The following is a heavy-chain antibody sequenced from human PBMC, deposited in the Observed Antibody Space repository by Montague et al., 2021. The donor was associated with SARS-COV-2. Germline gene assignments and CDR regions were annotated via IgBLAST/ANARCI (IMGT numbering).Heavy chain of an antibody. CDR3: LNYHGSGSYGDF. CDR2: ISASAMRT. V-gene: IGHV3-23*01. Sequence: SLRLSCAASGFTFSTYGMTWVRHAPGKGLEWVSSISASAMRTHYPDSVRGRFTISRDNSKNTLYLQMSSLRAEDTAVYFCLNYHGSGSYGDFWGQGTLVTVSP. J-gene: IGHJ4*02. D-gene: IGHD3-10*01. CDR1: GFTFSTYG.